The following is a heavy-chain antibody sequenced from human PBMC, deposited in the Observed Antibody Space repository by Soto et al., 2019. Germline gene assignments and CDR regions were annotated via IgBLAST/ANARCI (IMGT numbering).Heavy chain of an antibody. CDR3: AREPPLIAVSGPLGY. D-gene: IGHD6-19*01. Sequence: PGGALRLSCAASGFPFSDYAMQWVRQAPGKGLEWVAMISFDGIHTYYTDSVQGRFIVSRDNSKNTLYLQINSPTAGDTAVYYCAREPPLIAVSGPLGYWGQGNLVTVSS. J-gene: IGHJ4*02. CDR2: ISFDGIHT. CDR1: GFPFSDYA. V-gene: IGHV3-30-3*01.